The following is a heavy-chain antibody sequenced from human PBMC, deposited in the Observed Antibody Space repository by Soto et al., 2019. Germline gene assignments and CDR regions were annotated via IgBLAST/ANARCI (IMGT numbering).Heavy chain of an antibody. Sequence: QVQLQESGPGLVKPSEALSLTCTVSGGSVNSDSYYWPWIRQPPGKRLEWIWSLYYSWSTNYNPCSISRLPLSVDTAKNHFSLKLTSVTAADTGVYFCARASREFSSSGGLDAWGQGPTVTVSS. CDR1: GGSVNSDSYY. D-gene: IGHD3-10*01. CDR3: ARASREFSSSGGLDA. CDR2: LYYSWST. J-gene: IGHJ6*02. V-gene: IGHV4-61*01.